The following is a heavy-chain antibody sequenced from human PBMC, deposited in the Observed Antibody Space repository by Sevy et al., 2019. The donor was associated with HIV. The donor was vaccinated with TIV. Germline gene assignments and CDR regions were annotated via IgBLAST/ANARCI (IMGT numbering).Heavy chain of an antibody. CDR2: IKQDGSEK. CDR1: GFTFSSNW. J-gene: IGHJ3*02. CDR3: ANHKLELAAFDI. Sequence: EGSLRLSCAASGFTFSSNWMSWVPQAPGKELEWVANIKQDGSEKYYVDSVKGRFTISRDNAKNSLYLQMNSLRAEDTAVYYCANHKLELAAFDIWGQGTMVTVSS. V-gene: IGHV3-7*01. D-gene: IGHD1-7*01.